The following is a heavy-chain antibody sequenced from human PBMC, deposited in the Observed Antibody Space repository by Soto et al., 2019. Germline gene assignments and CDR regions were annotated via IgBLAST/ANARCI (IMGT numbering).Heavy chain of an antibody. Sequence: QVQLVESGGGVVQPGRSLRLSCAASGFTFSSYAMHWVRQAPGKGLEWVAVILSDGSNKWYVDSVKGRFTISRDNSKNTLHVQMNSRRAEDTAVYYCAREVFQEDVWGQGTTVTVSS. J-gene: IGHJ6*02. V-gene: IGHV3-30-3*01. CDR2: ILSDGSNK. CDR3: AREVFQEDV. CDR1: GFTFSSYA.